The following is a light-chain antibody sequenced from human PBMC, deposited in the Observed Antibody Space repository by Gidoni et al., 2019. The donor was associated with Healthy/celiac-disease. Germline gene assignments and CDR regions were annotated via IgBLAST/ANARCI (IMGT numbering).Light chain of an antibody. CDR2: GSS. CDR1: QSVSSSY. CDR3: QQYGSSPFT. V-gene: IGKV3-20*01. J-gene: IGKJ3*01. Sequence: EIVLTQSPGTLSLSPGERATLSCRASQSVSSSYLAWYQQQPGQAPRLLIDGSSSRATGIPDRFSGSGSGTDFTLTISRLEPEDFAVYYCQQYGSSPFTFGPGTKVDIK.